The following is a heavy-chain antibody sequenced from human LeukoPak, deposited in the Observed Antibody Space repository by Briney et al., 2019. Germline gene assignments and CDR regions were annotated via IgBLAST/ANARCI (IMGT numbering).Heavy chain of an antibody. V-gene: IGHV5-51*01. D-gene: IGHD3-10*01. CDR1: GYSFTSYW. J-gene: IGHJ5*02. CDR3: ARLLNYYGSGSYYGFDP. CDR2: IYPGDSDT. Sequence: GASLKISCKGSGYSFTSYWIGWVRQMAGKGLEWMGIIYPGDSDTRYSPSFEGQVTTSADKSISTAYLQWSSMKASDTAMYYCARLLNYYGSGSYYGFDPWGRGTLVTVSS.